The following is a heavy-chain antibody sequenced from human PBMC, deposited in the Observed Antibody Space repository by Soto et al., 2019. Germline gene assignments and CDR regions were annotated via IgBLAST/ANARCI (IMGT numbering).Heavy chain of an antibody. D-gene: IGHD6-13*01. CDR2: IYQSGNT. V-gene: IGHV4-4*02. Sequence: PSETLSLTCAVSGGSISISNWWSWVRQPPGKGLEWIGEIYQSGNTNYNPSLKSRVSISVDKSKNQFSLKLTSVTAADTAVYYCVLDIAATDTAEYFHHWGQGTLVTVSS. CDR1: GGSISISNW. J-gene: IGHJ1*01. CDR3: VLDIAATDTAEYFHH.